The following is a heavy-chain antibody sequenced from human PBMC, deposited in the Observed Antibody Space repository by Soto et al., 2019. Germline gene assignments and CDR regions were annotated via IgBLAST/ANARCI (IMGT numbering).Heavy chain of an antibody. CDR1: GDSVXSNSVA. D-gene: IGHD6-19*01. V-gene: IGHV6-1*01. J-gene: IGHJ3*02. CDR2: TYYRSKWYN. Sequence: SQTLSLTCAISGDSVXSNSVAWNWIRQSPSRGLEWLGRTYYRSKWYNDYAVSVKSRITINPDTSKNQFSLQLNSVTPEDTAVYYCARAPLLAVAAFDIWGQGTMVTVS. CDR3: ARAPLLAVAAFDI.